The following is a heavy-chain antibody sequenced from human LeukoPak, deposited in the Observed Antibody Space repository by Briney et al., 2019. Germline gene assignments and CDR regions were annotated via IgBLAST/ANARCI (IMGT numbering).Heavy chain of an antibody. CDR1: GFTFGAYT. V-gene: IGHV3-21*01. Sequence: PGGSLRLSCAASGFTFGAYTMNWVRQAPGKGLEWVTCIFSRSESILYADSVKGRFTISRDNAKNSLYLQMDSLRAEDTAVYYCARDFLRSSTSRPFDYWGQGTLVTVSS. J-gene: IGHJ4*02. CDR2: IFSRSESI. D-gene: IGHD2-2*01. CDR3: ARDFLRSSTSRPFDY.